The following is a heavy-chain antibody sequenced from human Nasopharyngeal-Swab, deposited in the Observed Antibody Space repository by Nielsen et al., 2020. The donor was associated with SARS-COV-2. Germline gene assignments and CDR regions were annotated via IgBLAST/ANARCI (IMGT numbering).Heavy chain of an antibody. CDR3: ARDRMTTVTTGYFDY. Sequence: ASVKVSCKVSGYTLTELSMHWVRQAPGKGLEWMGGFDPEDGETIYAQKSQGRVTMTEDTSTDTAYMELRSLRSDDTAVYYCARDRMTTVTTGYFDYWGQGTLVTVSS. V-gene: IGHV1-24*01. CDR1: GYTLTELS. CDR2: FDPEDGET. D-gene: IGHD4-17*01. J-gene: IGHJ4*02.